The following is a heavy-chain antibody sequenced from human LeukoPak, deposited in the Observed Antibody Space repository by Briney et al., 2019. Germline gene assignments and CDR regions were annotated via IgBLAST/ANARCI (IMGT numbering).Heavy chain of an antibody. CDR1: GFTFDDYA. CDR2: ISWNSGSI. CDR3: ARWFQDCSSTSCYARSSPGWFDP. V-gene: IGHV3-9*01. Sequence: GGSLRLSCAASGFTFDDYAMHWVRQAPGKGLEWVSGISWNSGSIGYADSVKGRFTISRDNAKNSLYLQMNSLRAEDTALYYCARWFQDCSSTSCYARSSPGWFDPWGQGTLVTVSS. D-gene: IGHD2-2*01. J-gene: IGHJ5*02.